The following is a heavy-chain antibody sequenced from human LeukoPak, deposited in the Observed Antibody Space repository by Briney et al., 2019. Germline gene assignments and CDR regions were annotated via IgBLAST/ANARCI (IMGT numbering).Heavy chain of an antibody. D-gene: IGHD3-10*01. CDR3: ARAGFGGRYYYYYMDV. CDR1: GFTFDDYG. Sequence: PGGSLRLSCAASGFTFDDYGMSWVRQAPGKGLEWVSGINWNGGSTGYADSVKGRFTISRDNAKNSLYLQMNCLRAEDTALYHCARAGFGGRYYYYYMDVWGKGTTVTVSS. CDR2: INWNGGST. J-gene: IGHJ6*03. V-gene: IGHV3-20*01.